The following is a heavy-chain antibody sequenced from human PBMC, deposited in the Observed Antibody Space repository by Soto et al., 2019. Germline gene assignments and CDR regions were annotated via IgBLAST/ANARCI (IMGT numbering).Heavy chain of an antibody. Sequence: PGGSLRPSCAASGFTFSSYSMNWVRQAPGKGLEWVSSISSSSYIYYADSVKGRFTISRDNAKNSLYLQMNSLRAEDTAVYYCARDFPLRFLEWLSPKYYYYYGMDVWGQGTTVTVSS. CDR3: ARDFPLRFLEWLSPKYYYYYGMDV. CDR2: ISSSSYI. V-gene: IGHV3-21*01. D-gene: IGHD3-3*01. CDR1: GFTFSSYS. J-gene: IGHJ6*02.